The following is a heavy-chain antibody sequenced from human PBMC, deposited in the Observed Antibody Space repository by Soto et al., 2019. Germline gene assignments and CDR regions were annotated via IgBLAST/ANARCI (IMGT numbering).Heavy chain of an antibody. D-gene: IGHD6-19*01. J-gene: IGHJ4*02. CDR3: ASSIAVAGKDADY. Sequence: QVQLVQSGAEVKKPGASVKVSCKASGYTFTSYDINWVRQATGQGLEWMGWMNPNSGNTGYAQKFQGRVTMTRNTSISTAYMELSRLRSEDTAVYYCASSIAVAGKDADYWGQGTLVTVSS. CDR1: GYTFTSYD. V-gene: IGHV1-8*01. CDR2: MNPNSGNT.